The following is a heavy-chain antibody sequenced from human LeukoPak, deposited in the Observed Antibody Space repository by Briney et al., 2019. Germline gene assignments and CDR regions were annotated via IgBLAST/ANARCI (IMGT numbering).Heavy chain of an antibody. J-gene: IGHJ6*02. CDR3: ARGSLSAYYTGWFMDV. Sequence: GGSLRLSCAASGFTFSTYEVNWVRQAPGKGLEWVSHISVGEPIITYYADAVRGRFTISRDNAKISVYMQLISVKAEDTAFYYSARGSLSAYYTGWFMDVGGQGPTVAASS. D-gene: IGHD3-10*01. CDR1: GFTFSTYE. CDR2: ISVGEPIIT. V-gene: IGHV3-48*03.